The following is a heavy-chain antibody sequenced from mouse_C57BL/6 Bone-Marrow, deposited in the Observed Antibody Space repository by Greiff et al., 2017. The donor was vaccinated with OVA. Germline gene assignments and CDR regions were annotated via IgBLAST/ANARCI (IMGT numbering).Heavy chain of an antibody. CDR2: ISYDGSN. V-gene: IGHV3-6*01. CDR3: AIYYGSSLYYCDY. Sequence: EVKLVESGPGLVKPSQSLSLTCSVTGYSITSGYYWNWIRQFPGNKLEWMGYISYDGSNNYNPSLKNRISITRDTSKNQFFLKLNSVTTEDTATYYCAIYYGSSLYYCDYWGQGTTLTVSS. D-gene: IGHD1-1*01. CDR1: GYSITSGYY. J-gene: IGHJ2*01.